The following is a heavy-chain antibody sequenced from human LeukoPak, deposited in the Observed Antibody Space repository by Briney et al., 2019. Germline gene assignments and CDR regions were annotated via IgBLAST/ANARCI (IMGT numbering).Heavy chain of an antibody. CDR2: ITDNGVGT. J-gene: IGHJ4*02. CDR3: ARDLRSSGYYAFDY. CDR1: GFTFSSHG. Sequence: GGSLRLSCAASGFTFSSHGMTWVRQAPGKGLECVSVITDNGVGTYYADSVKGRFTISRDNSKNTLYLQMNSLRAEDTAVYYCARDLRSSGYYAFDYWGQGTLVTVSS. V-gene: IGHV3-23*01. D-gene: IGHD3-22*01.